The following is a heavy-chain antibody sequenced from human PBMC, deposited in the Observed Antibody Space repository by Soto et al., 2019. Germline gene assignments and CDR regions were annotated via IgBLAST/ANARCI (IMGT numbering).Heavy chain of an antibody. CDR2: RSLGGST. CDR3: ARSFGWYAVDS. Sequence: SETLSLTCTVSGGSISSGDYYWSWVRQPPGKDLEWLGDRSLGGSTNYNPSLKSRVTILLDKSKNQFSLSLTFMTAADTATYYCARSFGWYAVDSWGQGILVTVSS. D-gene: IGHD6-19*01. CDR1: GGSISSGDYY. J-gene: IGHJ4*02. V-gene: IGHV4-30-4*01.